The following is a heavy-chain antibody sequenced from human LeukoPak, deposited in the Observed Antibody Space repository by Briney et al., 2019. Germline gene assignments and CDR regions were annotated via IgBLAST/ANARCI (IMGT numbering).Heavy chain of an antibody. D-gene: IGHD1/OR15-1a*01. CDR2: IRSSGDST. CDR3: AKGNWNKLEVFDY. J-gene: IGHJ4*02. V-gene: IGHV3-23*01. Sequence: GGFLRLSCAASGFIFSTYAMSWVRQAPGKGLEWVSGIRSSGDSTYYADSVKGRFTISRDNSKNTLYLQMNSLRAEDTALYYCAKGNWNKLEVFDYWGQGTLVTVSS. CDR1: GFIFSTYA.